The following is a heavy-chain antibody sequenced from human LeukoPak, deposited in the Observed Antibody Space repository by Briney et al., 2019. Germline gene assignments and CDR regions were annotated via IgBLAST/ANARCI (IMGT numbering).Heavy chain of an antibody. V-gene: IGHV4-39*07. Sequence: SETLSLTCTVSGGSVSSNTYYWGWIRQPPGKGLEWIGSIYYSGSTYYNPSLKSRVTISVDTSKNQFSLKLSSVTAADTAVYYCARSGGSSWQYYYYYMDVWGKGTTVTVSS. D-gene: IGHD6-13*01. CDR1: GGSVSSNTYY. CDR3: ARSGGSSWQYYYYYMDV. CDR2: IYYSGST. J-gene: IGHJ6*03.